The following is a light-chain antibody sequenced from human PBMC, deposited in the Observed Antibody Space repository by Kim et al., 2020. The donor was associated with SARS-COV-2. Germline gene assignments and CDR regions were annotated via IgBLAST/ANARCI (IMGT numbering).Light chain of an antibody. V-gene: IGLV3-1*01. Sequence: VSPGQTASITCSGDKLGHKYASWYQQKPGQSPILVIYQDYKRPSGISERFSGSNSRNTATLIISGTQAMDEADYYCQAWDNSTAVFGTGTKVTVL. J-gene: IGLJ1*01. CDR3: QAWDNSTAV. CDR2: QDY. CDR1: KLGHKY.